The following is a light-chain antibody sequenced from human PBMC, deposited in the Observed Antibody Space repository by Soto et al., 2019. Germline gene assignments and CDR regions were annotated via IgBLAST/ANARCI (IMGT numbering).Light chain of an antibody. CDR2: DAS. CDR1: QSITTY. Sequence: EIVLTQSPATLSLSPGERATLSCRASQSITTYLAWYQQKPGQAPRLLIYDASNRATGIPARFSGSGSGTEFTLTISSLEPEDFAVYYCQQRSNWSRTFGGGTKVEIK. V-gene: IGKV3-11*01. CDR3: QQRSNWSRT. J-gene: IGKJ4*01.